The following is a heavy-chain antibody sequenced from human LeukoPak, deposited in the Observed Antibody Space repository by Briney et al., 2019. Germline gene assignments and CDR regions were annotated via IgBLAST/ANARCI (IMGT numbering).Heavy chain of an antibody. CDR1: GFTFSSYA. CDR3: ARDPLNRRWGSYYFDY. D-gene: IGHD1-14*01. CDR2: ISGSGGST. J-gene: IGHJ4*02. V-gene: IGHV3-23*01. Sequence: PGGSLRLSCAASGFTFSSYAMSWVRQAPGKGLEWVSGISGSGGSTYYADSVKGRFTISRDNSKSTVYLQVNSLRGEDTAVFYCARDPLNRRWGSYYFDYWGQGTLVTVSS.